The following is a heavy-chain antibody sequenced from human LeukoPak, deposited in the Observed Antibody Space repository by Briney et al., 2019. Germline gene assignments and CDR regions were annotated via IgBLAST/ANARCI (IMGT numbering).Heavy chain of an antibody. V-gene: IGHV4-4*07. CDR2: IYTSGST. CDR1: GGSISSYY. Sequence: SETLSLTCTVSGGSISSYYWSWIRQPAGKGLEWIGRIYTSGSTNYNPSLKSRVTMSVDTYKNQFSLNLSSVTAADTAVYYCAREFRIGGGSYCDAFDIWGQGTMVTVSS. J-gene: IGHJ3*02. D-gene: IGHD1-26*01. CDR3: AREFRIGGGSYCDAFDI.